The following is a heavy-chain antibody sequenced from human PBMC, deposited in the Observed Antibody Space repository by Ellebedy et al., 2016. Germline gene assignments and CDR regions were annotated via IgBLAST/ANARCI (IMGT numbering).Heavy chain of an antibody. CDR1: GFSVSSNY. CDR2: IYAGGTT. CDR3: ARGNTVPGPEPLDY. J-gene: IGHJ4*02. Sequence: GESLKISCVVSGFSVSSNYLSWVRQAPGKGLEWVSVIYAGGTTFYADSVKGRFTISRDNSKNTLYLRMNRLRAEDTAVYYCARGNTVPGPEPLDYWGQGTLITVSS. V-gene: IGHV3-66*01. D-gene: IGHD6-19*01.